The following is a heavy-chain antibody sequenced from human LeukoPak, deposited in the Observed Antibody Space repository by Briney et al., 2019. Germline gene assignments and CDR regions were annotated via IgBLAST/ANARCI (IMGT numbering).Heavy chain of an antibody. CDR2: VGGSDDTA. J-gene: IGHJ3*02. CDR1: GFTFGSSV. CDR3: AKKSFSTGASDI. D-gene: IGHD3-3*02. V-gene: IGHV3-23*01. Sequence: GGSLRLSCAASGFTFGSSVMSWVRQAPGRGLEWVSSVGGSDDTANYAASVTGRFTISRDNSKTSVYLQMTNLGAEDTAIYYCAKKSFSTGASDIWGQGTMVTVSS.